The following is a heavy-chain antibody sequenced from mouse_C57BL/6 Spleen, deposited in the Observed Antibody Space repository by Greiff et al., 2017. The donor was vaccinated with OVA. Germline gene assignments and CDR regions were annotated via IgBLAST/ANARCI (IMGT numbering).Heavy chain of an antibody. J-gene: IGHJ4*01. CDR2: IWSGGST. V-gene: IGHV2-2*01. Sequence: QVHVQQSGPGLVQPSQSLSITCTVSGFSITSYCVHWVRQSPGKGLEWLGVIWSGGSTDYNAAFISRLSISKDNSKSQVFFKMNSLQADDTAIYYCARRKPENYAMDYWGQGTSVTVSS. CDR1: GFSITSYC. CDR3: ARRKPENYAMDY.